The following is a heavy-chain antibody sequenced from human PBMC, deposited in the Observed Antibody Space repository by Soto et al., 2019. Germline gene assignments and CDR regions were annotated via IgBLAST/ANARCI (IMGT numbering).Heavy chain of an antibody. CDR3: ARGASDYSSSYLALDYMDV. J-gene: IGHJ6*03. D-gene: IGHD6-6*01. V-gene: IGHV4-59*01. CDR1: GGSISSYY. CDR2: IYYSGST. Sequence: SETLSLTCTVSGGSISSYYWSWIRQPPGKGLEWIGYIYYSGSTNCNPSLKSRVTISVDTSKNQFSLKLSSVTAADTAVYYCARGASDYSSSYLALDYMDVWGKGTTVTVSS.